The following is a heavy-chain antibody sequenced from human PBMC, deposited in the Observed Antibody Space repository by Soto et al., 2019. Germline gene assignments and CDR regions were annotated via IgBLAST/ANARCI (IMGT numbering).Heavy chain of an antibody. D-gene: IGHD2-2*01. CDR1: GFTFSTYA. CDR2: ITSVSNT. CDR3: AKAISSTNYYYGMNV. V-gene: IGHV3-23*04. J-gene: IGHJ6*02. Sequence: DVKLVESGGGLVQPGDSLRLSCEVSGFTFSTYAMSWVRQAPGKGLEWVSVITSVSNTYYAGSVKGRFTISRDNSRSTLYLQMNSLRAEDTAVYYCAKAISSTNYYYGMNVWGQGTTVTVSS.